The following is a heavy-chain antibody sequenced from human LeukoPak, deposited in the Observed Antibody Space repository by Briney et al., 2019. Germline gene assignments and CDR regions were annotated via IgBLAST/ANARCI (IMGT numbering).Heavy chain of an antibody. CDR2: IYYSGST. J-gene: IGHJ5*02. V-gene: IGHV4-39*01. Sequence: PSETLSLTCTVSGGSISSSSYYWGWIRQPPGKGLEWIGSIYYSGSTYYNPSLKSRVTISVDTSRNQFSLRLSSVTAADTAVYYCASILESWGQGTLVTVSS. D-gene: IGHD3-3*01. CDR1: GGSISSSSYY. CDR3: ASILES.